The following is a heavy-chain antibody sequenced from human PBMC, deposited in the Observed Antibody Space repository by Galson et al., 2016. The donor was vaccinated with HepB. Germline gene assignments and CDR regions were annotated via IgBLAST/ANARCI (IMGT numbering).Heavy chain of an antibody. CDR1: GGSISSGGHF. Sequence: TLSLTCNVSGGSISSGGHFWSWIRQHPGKGLEWIGYSYYSGSSYYNPSLKSRITILLDTSKNQFSLKLSSVTAADTAVYYCARGLFGYANAFDIWGQGTVVTVSS. CDR2: SYYSGSS. J-gene: IGHJ3*02. D-gene: IGHD2-2*01. V-gene: IGHV4-31*03. CDR3: ARGLFGYANAFDI.